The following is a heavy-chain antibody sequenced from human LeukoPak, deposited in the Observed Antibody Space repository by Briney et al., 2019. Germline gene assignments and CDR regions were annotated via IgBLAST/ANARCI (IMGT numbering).Heavy chain of an antibody. D-gene: IGHD5-18*01. CDR2: IKQDGSEK. Sequence: GGSLRLSCAASGFTISSYWMSWVRQAPGKGLEWVANIKQDGSEKYYVDSVKGRFTISRDNAKNSLYLQMNSLRAEDTAVYYCARVYGYSLDYWGQGTLVTVSS. V-gene: IGHV3-7*01. CDR1: GFTISSYW. J-gene: IGHJ4*02. CDR3: ARVYGYSLDY.